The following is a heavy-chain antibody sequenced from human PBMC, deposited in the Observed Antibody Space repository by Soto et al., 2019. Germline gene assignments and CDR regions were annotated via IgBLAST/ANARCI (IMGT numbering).Heavy chain of an antibody. CDR3: ARRAVVAVTGSLDNWLDP. CDR1: GGSISPYY. V-gene: IGHV4-59*01. D-gene: IGHD2-21*01. Sequence: PSETLSLTCTVSGGSISPYYWSWIRQPPGKGLEWIGFIYYSGSTNYNPSLKSRVTISVDTSKNQFSLKVNSVTAADTAVYYCARRAVVAVTGSLDNWLDPWGQGILVTVSS. J-gene: IGHJ5*02. CDR2: IYYSGST.